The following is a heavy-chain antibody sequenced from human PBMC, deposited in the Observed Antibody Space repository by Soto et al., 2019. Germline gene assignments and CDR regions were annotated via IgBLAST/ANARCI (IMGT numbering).Heavy chain of an antibody. Sequence: EVQLVESGGGLVQPGGSLRLSCAASGFTVSSNYMSWVRQAPGKGLEWVSVIYSGGSTYYADSVKGRFTISRDNSKNTLYLQMNSLRAEDTAVYYCAREDCSGGSCYFDFDPWGQGTLVTVS. D-gene: IGHD2-15*01. J-gene: IGHJ5*02. CDR1: GFTVSSNY. CDR3: AREDCSGGSCYFDFDP. V-gene: IGHV3-66*01. CDR2: IYSGGST.